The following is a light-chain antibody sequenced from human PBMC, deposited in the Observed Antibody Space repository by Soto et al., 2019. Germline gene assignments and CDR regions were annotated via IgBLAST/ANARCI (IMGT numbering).Light chain of an antibody. J-gene: IGKJ2*01. CDR3: QQSYSTLYT. V-gene: IGKV1-39*01. CDR2: AAS. CDR1: QSISSY. Sequence: DIQMTQSPSSLSASVGDRVTITCRASQSISSYLNWYQQKPGKAPKLLIYAASSLQSGVPSRFSGSGSGTDFPLTISSLQPEDFATYYCQQSYSTLYTFGQGTTLEIK.